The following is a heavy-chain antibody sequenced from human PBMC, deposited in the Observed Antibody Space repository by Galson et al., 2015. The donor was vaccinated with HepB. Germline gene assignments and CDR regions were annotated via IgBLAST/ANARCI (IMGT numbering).Heavy chain of an antibody. CDR3: ARVNILTGYRPRQYYFDY. J-gene: IGHJ4*02. V-gene: IGHV4-30-4*01. CDR1: GGSISSGNYY. D-gene: IGHD3-9*01. CDR2: IYYSGST. Sequence: TLSLTCTVSGGSISSGNYYWSWIRQPPGKGLEWIGFIYYSGSTYYNPSLKSRLTISVDMSKNQFSLRLSSVTAADTAVYYCARVNILTGYRPRQYYFDYWGQGTLVTVSS.